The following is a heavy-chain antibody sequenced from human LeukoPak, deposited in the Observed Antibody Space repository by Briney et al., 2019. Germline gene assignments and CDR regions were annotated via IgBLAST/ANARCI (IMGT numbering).Heavy chain of an antibody. D-gene: IGHD1-26*01. CDR2: IIPIFGTA. J-gene: IGHJ5*02. CDR3: ARVQRELRHGWFDP. Sequence: ASVKVSCKASGYTFPSYFMHWVRQAPGQGLEWMGGIIPIFGTANYAQKFQGRVTITADESTSTAYMELSSLRSEDTAVYYCARVQRELRHGWFDPWGQGTLVTVSS. CDR1: GYTFPSYF. V-gene: IGHV1-69*13.